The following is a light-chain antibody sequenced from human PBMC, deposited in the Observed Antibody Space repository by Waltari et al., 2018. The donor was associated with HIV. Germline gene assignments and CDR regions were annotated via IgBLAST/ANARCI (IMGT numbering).Light chain of an antibody. CDR1: SSDVGGYNY. J-gene: IGLJ1*01. V-gene: IGLV2-8*01. CDR3: TSYAGGNPLDV. CDR2: EVN. Sequence: QSALTQPPSASGSPGQSVTISCTGTSSDVGGYNYVSWYQHHPGKAPKLLIYEVNTRPAGVPDRVSGSKSGNTASLTVSGLQAEDEADYYCTSYAGGNPLDVFGTGTRITVL.